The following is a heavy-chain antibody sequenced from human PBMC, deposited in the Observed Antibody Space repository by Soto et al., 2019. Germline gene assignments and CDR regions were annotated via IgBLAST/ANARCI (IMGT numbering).Heavy chain of an antibody. Sequence: LQLRESGPGLVKASETLSLTCTVSGGSITRNNHFWGWIRQSPGKGLEWIGSIQYGGTTNYNPSLKSRVIMSAETSKNQFSLMMHSVTAADSAVYYCARLGSSGWYQGSYFDYWGQGTLVTVSS. CDR3: ARLGSSGWYQGSYFDY. V-gene: IGHV4-39*01. CDR2: IQYGGTT. D-gene: IGHD6-19*01. CDR1: GGSITRNNHF. J-gene: IGHJ4*02.